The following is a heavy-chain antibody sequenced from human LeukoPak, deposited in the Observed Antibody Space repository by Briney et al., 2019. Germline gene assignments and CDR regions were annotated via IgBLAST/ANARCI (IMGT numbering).Heavy chain of an antibody. J-gene: IGHJ5*02. CDR3: ARRYYDYVWGSYRPPDNWFDP. Sequence: SETLSLTCTVSGGSISSSSYYWGWIRQPPGKGLEWIVSIYYSGSTYYNPSLKSRVTIYVDTSKNQLSLKLSSVTAADTAVYYCARRYYDYVWGSYRPPDNWFDPWGQGTLVTVSS. D-gene: IGHD3-16*02. V-gene: IGHV4-39*01. CDR2: IYYSGST. CDR1: GGSISSSSYY.